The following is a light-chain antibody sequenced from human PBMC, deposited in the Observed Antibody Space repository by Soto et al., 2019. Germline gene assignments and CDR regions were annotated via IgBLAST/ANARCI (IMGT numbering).Light chain of an antibody. CDR2: AAS. Sequence: DIHITQSPSSLSAAVGDTVTITCRTSQTIVTYLNWFQQKSGEAPRLLIYAASNLRSGVSSRFSGSTSATEFTLTITDLRPEDVATYFCQQTFLTPLTFGGGTRVYI. V-gene: IGKV1-39*01. CDR3: QQTFLTPLT. J-gene: IGKJ4*01. CDR1: QTIVTY.